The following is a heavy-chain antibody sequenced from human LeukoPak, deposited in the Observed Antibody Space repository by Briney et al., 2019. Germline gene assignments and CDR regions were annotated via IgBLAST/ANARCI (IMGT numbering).Heavy chain of an antibody. J-gene: IGHJ3*02. CDR2: IWYDGST. V-gene: IGHV3-33*01. D-gene: IGHD3-9*01. Sequence: PGGSLRLSCAASGFTFSNYGMHWVRQAPGKGLVWVAGIWYDGSTYYTDSVKGRITISRDNSKNTLYLQMNTLAAEDTAVYYCARDRTTILSSFDIWGQGTMVTVSS. CDR1: GFTFSNYG. CDR3: ARDRTTILSSFDI.